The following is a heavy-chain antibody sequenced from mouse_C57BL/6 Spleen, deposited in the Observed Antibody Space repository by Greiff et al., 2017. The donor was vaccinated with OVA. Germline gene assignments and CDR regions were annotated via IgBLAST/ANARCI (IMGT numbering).Heavy chain of an antibody. V-gene: IGHV1-64*01. CDR2: IHPNSGST. J-gene: IGHJ4*01. D-gene: IGHD2-3*01. CDR3: ATYDGFPYYYAMDY. Sequence: QLQQPGAELVKPGASVKLSCKASGYTFTSYWMHWVKQRPGQGLEWIGMIHPNSGSTNYNEKFKSKATLTVDKSSSTAYMQLSSLTSEDSAVYYCATYDGFPYYYAMDYWGQGTSVTVSS. CDR1: GYTFTSYW.